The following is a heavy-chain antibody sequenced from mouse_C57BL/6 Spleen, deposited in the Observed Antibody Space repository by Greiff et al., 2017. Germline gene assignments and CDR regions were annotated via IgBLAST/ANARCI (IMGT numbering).Heavy chain of an antibody. J-gene: IGHJ3*01. CDR3: APPDSSGYQWFAY. V-gene: IGHV1-82*01. CDR1: GYAFSSSW. CDR2: IYPGDGDT. Sequence: QVQLKESGPELVKPGASVKISCKASGYAFSSSWMNWVKQRPGKGLEWIGRIYPGDGDTNYNGKFKGKATLTADKSSSTAYMQLSSLTSEDSAVYFCAPPDSSGYQWFAYWGQGTLVTVSA. D-gene: IGHD3-2*02.